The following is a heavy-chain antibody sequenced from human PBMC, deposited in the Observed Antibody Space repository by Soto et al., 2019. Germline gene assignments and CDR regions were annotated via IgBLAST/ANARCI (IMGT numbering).Heavy chain of an antibody. Sequence: SETLSLTCAVSGGSFSGYYWSWIRQPPGKGLEWIGEINHSGSTNYNPSLKSRVTISVDTSKNQFSLKPSSVTAADTAVYYCARTRIQYSSSWYFDYWGQGTLVTVS. CDR3: ARTRIQYSSSWYFDY. D-gene: IGHD6-13*01. V-gene: IGHV4-34*01. CDR1: GGSFSGYY. J-gene: IGHJ4*02. CDR2: INHSGST.